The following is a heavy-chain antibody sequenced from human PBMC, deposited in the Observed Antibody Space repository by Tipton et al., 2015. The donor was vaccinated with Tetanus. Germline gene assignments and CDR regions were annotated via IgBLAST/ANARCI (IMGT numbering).Heavy chain of an antibody. D-gene: IGHD1-26*01. CDR2: IYYSGST. J-gene: IGHJ4*02. Sequence: LRLSCTVSGGSISSGGYYWSWIRQHPGKGLEWIGDIYYSGSTYYNPSLKSRVTISVDTSKNQFSLKLNSVTAADTAVYYCARDQARGARGWNYFDYWGRETLVVVSS. V-gene: IGHV4-31*03. CDR1: GGSISSGGYY. CDR3: ARDQARGARGWNYFDY.